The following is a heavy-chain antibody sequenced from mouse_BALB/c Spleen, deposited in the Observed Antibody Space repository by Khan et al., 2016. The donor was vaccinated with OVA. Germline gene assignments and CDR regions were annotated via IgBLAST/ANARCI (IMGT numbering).Heavy chain of an antibody. CDR1: GSASTNYG. J-gene: IGHJ3*01. D-gene: IGHD2-2*01. V-gene: IGHV2-3*01. CDR3: AIIVDGYEWIPY. Sequence: QVQLKQSGPGLVAPSQSLSITCTVSGSASTNYGVSWARQTPGKGLEWLGVIWSDGDTNSHSSLKSGLTVTRSNSKGQVLLKLNSLQTDDTATYYCAIIVDGYEWIPYWGQGTLVTVSA. CDR2: IWSDGDT.